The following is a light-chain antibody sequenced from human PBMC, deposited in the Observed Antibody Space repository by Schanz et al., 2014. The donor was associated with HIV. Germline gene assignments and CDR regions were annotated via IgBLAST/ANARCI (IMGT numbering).Light chain of an antibody. CDR3: CSYAGSYTWV. CDR2: DVS. J-gene: IGLJ3*02. CDR1: SGDVGSYNY. Sequence: QSALTQPASVSGSSGQSISISCTGTSGDVGSYNYVSWYQQHPGKAPKLMIYDVSNRPSGVPDRFSGSKSGNTASLTISGLQAEDEADYYCCSYAGSYTWVFGGGTKLTVL. V-gene: IGLV2-11*01.